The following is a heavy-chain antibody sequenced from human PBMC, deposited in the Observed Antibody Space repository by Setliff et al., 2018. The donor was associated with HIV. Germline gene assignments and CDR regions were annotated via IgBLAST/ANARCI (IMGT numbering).Heavy chain of an antibody. D-gene: IGHD2-15*01. V-gene: IGHV1-3*01. J-gene: IGHJ1*01. CDR1: GYTSRNYA. CDR2: INAGNGNT. Sequence: ASVKVSCKASGYTSRNYAIHWVRQAPGQRLEWMGWINAGNGNTKYAQKFQGRVSITRDASASTAYMELSSLRSEDTAMYYCARVACSGGSCYSYFQHWGQGTLVTVSS. CDR3: ARVACSGGSCYSYFQH.